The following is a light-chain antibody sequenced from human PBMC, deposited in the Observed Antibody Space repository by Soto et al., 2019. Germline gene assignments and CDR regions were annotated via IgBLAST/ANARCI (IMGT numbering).Light chain of an antibody. J-gene: IGKJ1*01. CDR2: DVS. Sequence: DIQMTQSPSALSASVGDTVTITCRASQSITASLAWYQHKPGEAPKLLIYDVSSLETGVPSRFSGSGSGTEFSLTIRGLQPDDFATYYCQQYDYSRTFGQGTKVGIK. CDR1: QSITAS. CDR3: QQYDYSRT. V-gene: IGKV1-5*01.